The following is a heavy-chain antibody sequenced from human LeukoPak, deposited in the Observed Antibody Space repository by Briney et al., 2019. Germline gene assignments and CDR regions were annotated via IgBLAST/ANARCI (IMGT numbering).Heavy chain of an antibody. V-gene: IGHV4-61*02. J-gene: IGHJ4*02. CDR2: IYTSGST. Sequence: PSETLSLTCTVSGGSISSGSYYWSWIRRPAGKGLEWIGRIYTSGSTNYNPSLKSRVTISVDTSKNQFSLKLSSVTAADTAVYYCARDLALPRYCSSTSCPKGYWGQGTLVTVSS. CDR1: GGSISSGSYY. CDR3: ARDLALPRYCSSTSCPKGY. D-gene: IGHD2-2*01.